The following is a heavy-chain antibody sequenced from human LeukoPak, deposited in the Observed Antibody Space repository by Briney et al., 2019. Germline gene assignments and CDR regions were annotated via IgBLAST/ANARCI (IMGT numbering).Heavy chain of an antibody. V-gene: IGHV3-30*18. D-gene: IGHD3-22*01. CDR3: AKDKPPYYDSSGYYFNY. J-gene: IGHJ4*02. Sequence: GGSLRLSCAASGFTFSSYGMHWVRQAPGKGLEWVAVISYDGRNKYYADSVKGRFTISRDNSKNTLYLQMNSLRAEDTAVYYCAKDKPPYYDSSGYYFNYWGQGTLVTVSS. CDR1: GFTFSSYG. CDR2: ISYDGRNK.